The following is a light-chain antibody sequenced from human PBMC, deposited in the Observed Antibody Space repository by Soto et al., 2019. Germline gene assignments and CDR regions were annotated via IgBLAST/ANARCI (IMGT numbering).Light chain of an antibody. Sequence: DIQMTQSPSSVSASVGDRVTITCRASQGISNWLAWYQQKPGKAPKLLIYAASSLQSGVPSRFSGSGSGTDFTLTFSSLQPEDFATYYCQQATSFPLAFGGGTKVEIK. CDR1: QGISNW. CDR2: AAS. J-gene: IGKJ4*01. V-gene: IGKV1-12*01. CDR3: QQATSFPLA.